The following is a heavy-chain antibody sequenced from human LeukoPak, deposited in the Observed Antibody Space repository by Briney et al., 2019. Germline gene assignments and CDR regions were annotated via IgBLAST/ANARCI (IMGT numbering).Heavy chain of an antibody. CDR3: ARDRVSDFWSGWYYYGMDV. V-gene: IGHV3-7*01. D-gene: IGHD3-3*01. J-gene: IGHJ6*02. CDR2: IKQGGSEK. CDR1: GFTFSSYW. Sequence: GGSLRLSCAASGFTFSSYWMSWVRQAPGKGLEWVANIKQGGSEKYYVDSVKGRFTISRDNAKNSLYLQMNSLRAEDTAVYYCARDRVSDFWSGWYYYGMDVWGQGTTVTVSS.